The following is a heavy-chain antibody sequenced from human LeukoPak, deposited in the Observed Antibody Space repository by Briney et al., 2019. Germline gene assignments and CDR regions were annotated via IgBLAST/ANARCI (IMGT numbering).Heavy chain of an antibody. V-gene: IGHV3-23*01. Sequence: GVLRLSCAPSGFTFSSYTMGWVRQAPGKGLEWVSDINPSGGSTYYTVSVRGRFTISRDNFENTLYLQMNSVRAEDTAIYYCTEAGDVSWYDYWGQGTLVTVSS. CDR1: GFTFSSYT. CDR3: TEAGDVSWYDY. CDR2: INPSGGST. J-gene: IGHJ4*02. D-gene: IGHD6-13*01.